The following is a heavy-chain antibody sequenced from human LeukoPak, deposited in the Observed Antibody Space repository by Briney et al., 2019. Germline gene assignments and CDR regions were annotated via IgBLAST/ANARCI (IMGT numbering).Heavy chain of an antibody. J-gene: IGHJ4*02. CDR3: ARGLITMIVESYFDY. CDR1: AFTFSSYS. V-gene: IGHV3-21*01. CDR2: ISSSSSYI. D-gene: IGHD3-22*01. Sequence: PGGSLRLSCAASAFTFSSYSMSWVRQAPGKGLEWVSSISSSSSYIYYADSVKGRFTISRDNAKNSLYLQMNSLRAEDTAVYYCARGLITMIVESYFDYWGQGTLVTVSS.